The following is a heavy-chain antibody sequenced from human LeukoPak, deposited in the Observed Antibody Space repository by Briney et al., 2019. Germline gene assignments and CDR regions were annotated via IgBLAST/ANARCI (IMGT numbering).Heavy chain of an antibody. Sequence: ASVKVSCKASGYTFTSYGISWVRQAPGQGLEWMGWISGYNGNTNYAQKFQGRVTITADKSTSTAYMELSSLRSEDTAVYYCARIPNYYDSSGLSYWGQGTLVTVSS. V-gene: IGHV1-18*01. CDR3: ARIPNYYDSSGLSY. D-gene: IGHD3-22*01. CDR2: ISGYNGNT. J-gene: IGHJ4*02. CDR1: GYTFTSYG.